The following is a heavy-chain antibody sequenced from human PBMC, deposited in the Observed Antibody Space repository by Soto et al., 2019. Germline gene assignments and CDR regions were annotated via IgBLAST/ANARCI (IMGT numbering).Heavy chain of an antibody. D-gene: IGHD1-26*01. J-gene: IGHJ6*02. CDR3: ASHSGSSPEGRYYYGMDV. V-gene: IGHV1-69*12. CDR2: IIPIFGTA. Sequence: QVQLVQSGAEVKKPGSSVKVSCKASGGTFSSYAISWVRQAPVLGLEWMGGIIPIFGTADYAQKFQGRVTITADESTSTAYMELSSLRSEDTAVYYCASHSGSSPEGRYYYGMDVWGQGTTVTVSS. CDR1: GGTFSSYA.